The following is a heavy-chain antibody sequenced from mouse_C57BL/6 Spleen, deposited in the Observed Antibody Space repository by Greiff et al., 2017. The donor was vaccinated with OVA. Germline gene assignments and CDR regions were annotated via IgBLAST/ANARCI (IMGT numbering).Heavy chain of an antibody. CDR2: IYPGSGNT. Sequence: QVQLKESGPELVKPGASVKISCKASGYTFTDYYINWVKQRPGQGLEWIGWIYPGSGNTKYNEKFKGKATLTVDTSSSTAYMQLSSLTSEDSAVYFCAKGYYGSSLYYAMDYWGQGTSVTVSS. CDR3: AKGYYGSSLYYAMDY. J-gene: IGHJ4*01. CDR1: GYTFTDYY. V-gene: IGHV1-84*01. D-gene: IGHD1-1*01.